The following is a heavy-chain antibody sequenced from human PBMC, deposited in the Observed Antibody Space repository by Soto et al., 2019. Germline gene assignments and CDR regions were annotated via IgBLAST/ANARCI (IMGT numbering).Heavy chain of an antibody. V-gene: IGHV5-10-1*01. Sequence: GESLKISCKGSGYSFTSYWISWVRQMRGKGLEWMGRIDPSDSYTNYSPSFQGHVTISADKSISTAYLQWSSLKASDTAMYYCARHRGATVTTWGGAFDIWGQGTMVTVS. D-gene: IGHD4-17*01. CDR1: GYSFTSYW. CDR2: IDPSDSYT. CDR3: ARHRGATVTTWGGAFDI. J-gene: IGHJ3*02.